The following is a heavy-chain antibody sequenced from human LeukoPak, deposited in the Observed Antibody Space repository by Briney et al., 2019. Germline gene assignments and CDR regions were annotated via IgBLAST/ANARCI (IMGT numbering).Heavy chain of an antibody. D-gene: IGHD4-23*01. J-gene: IGHJ5*02. Sequence: PSETLSLTCTVSGYSIRSGYQWGWIRQPPGKGLEWIGSINYSGSTYDNPSLKSRVTISVDTSKNQFSLKLSSVTAADTAVYYCATTYGGPMGWFDPWGQGTLVTVSS. CDR1: GYSIRSGYQ. CDR3: ATTYGGPMGWFDP. V-gene: IGHV4-38-2*02. CDR2: INYSGST.